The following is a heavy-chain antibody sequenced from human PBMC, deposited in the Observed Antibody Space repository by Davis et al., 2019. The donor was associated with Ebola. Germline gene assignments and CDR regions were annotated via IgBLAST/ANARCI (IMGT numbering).Heavy chain of an antibody. CDR2: IYPADSDT. CDR1: GYSFTSYW. V-gene: IGHV5-51*01. Sequence: GESLKISCKGSGYSFTSYWIGWVRQMPGKGLEWMGIIYPADSDTRYSPSFQGQVTISADKSISTAYLQWSSLKVSDTAMYYCARDVVSSSSAFVDWFDPWGQVTLVTVSS. CDR3: ARDVVSSSSAFVDWFDP. J-gene: IGHJ5*02. D-gene: IGHD6-6*01.